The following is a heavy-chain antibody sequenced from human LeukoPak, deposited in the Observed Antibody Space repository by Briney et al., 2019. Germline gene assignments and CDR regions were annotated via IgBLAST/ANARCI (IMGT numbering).Heavy chain of an antibody. J-gene: IGHJ3*02. V-gene: IGHV4-61*02. CDR2: IYTSGST. CDR1: GGSISSGSYY. D-gene: IGHD6-13*01. CDR3: ARDFQQTLGAFDI. Sequence: SETLSLTCTVSGGSISSGSYYWSWIRQPAGKGLEWIGRIYTSGSTSYNPSLKSRVTISVDTSKNQFSLKLSSVTAADTAVYYCARDFQQTLGAFDIWGQGTMVTVSS.